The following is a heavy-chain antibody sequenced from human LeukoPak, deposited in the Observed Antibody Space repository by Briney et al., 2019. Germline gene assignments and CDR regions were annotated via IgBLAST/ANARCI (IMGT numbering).Heavy chain of an antibody. Sequence: SETLSLTCAVYGGSFSTYYWSWIRQPPGKGLEWIGEINHNGATNYNPSLKSRITLSVDTSKKQFSLNLSSVTAADTAVYYCARRLTWSSSWYGSWGAFDIWGQGTMVTVSS. CDR3: ARRLTWSSSWYGSWGAFDI. CDR2: INHNGAT. D-gene: IGHD6-13*01. V-gene: IGHV4-34*01. J-gene: IGHJ3*02. CDR1: GGSFSTYY.